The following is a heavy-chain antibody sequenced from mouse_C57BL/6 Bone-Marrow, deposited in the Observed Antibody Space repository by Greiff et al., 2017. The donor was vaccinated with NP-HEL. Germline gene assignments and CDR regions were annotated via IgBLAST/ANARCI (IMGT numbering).Heavy chain of an antibody. CDR3: ARDSITTVLAPGYYAMDY. CDR2: IDPEDGET. J-gene: IGHJ4*01. CDR1: GFNIKDYY. Sequence: VQLQQSGAELVKPGASVKLSCTASGFNIKDYYMHWVKQRTEQGLEWIGRIDPEDGETKYAPKFQGKATITADTSSNTAYLQLSSLTSEDTAFYYCARDSITTVLAPGYYAMDYWGQGTSVTVSS. V-gene: IGHV14-2*01. D-gene: IGHD1-1*01.